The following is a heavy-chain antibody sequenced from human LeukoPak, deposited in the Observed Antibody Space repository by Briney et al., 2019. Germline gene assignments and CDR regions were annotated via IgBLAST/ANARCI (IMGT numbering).Heavy chain of an antibody. J-gene: IGHJ4*02. V-gene: IGHV3-53*01. D-gene: IGHD2-15*01. Sequence: ETLSLTCTVSGGSISSSSYYWGWIRQPPGKGLEWVSAISDTGNTYRADSVKGRFTISRDSSKNTLFLQMNRLRPEDAAVYYCAKAPVTTCRGAFCYPFDYWGLGTLVTVSS. CDR3: AKAPVTTCRGAFCYPFDY. CDR2: ISDTGNT. CDR1: GGSISSSSYY.